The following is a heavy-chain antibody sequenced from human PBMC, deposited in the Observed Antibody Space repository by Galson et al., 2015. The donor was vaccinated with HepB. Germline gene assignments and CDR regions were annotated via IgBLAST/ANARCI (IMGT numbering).Heavy chain of an antibody. CDR3: ARGSRIYYDSSGYYLFDY. Sequence: SLRLSCAASGFTFSDYYMSWLRQAPGKGLEWVSYISSSSSYTNYADSVKGRFTISRDNAKNSLYLQMNSLRAEDTAVYYCARGSRIYYDSSGYYLFDYWGQGTLVTVSS. J-gene: IGHJ4*02. CDR1: GFTFSDYY. D-gene: IGHD3-22*01. CDR2: ISSSSSYT. V-gene: IGHV3-11*06.